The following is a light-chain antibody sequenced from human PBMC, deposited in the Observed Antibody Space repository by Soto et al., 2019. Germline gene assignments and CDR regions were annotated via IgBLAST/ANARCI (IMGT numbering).Light chain of an antibody. CDR1: SGHNSYA. Sequence: QLVLTQSPSASASLGASVKLTCTLSSGHNSYAIAWHQQQPETGPRYLMKVNSDGSHSKGDGIPDRLSGSSSGAERYLTSSSLQSEDEAGYYCQTWSTDIRVFGGGTKLTVL. J-gene: IGLJ3*02. V-gene: IGLV4-69*01. CDR2: VNSDGSH. CDR3: QTWSTDIRV.